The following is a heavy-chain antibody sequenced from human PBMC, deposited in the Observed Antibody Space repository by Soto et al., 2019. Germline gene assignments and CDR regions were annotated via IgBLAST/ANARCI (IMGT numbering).Heavy chain of an antibody. CDR1: GYTFTTYA. Sequence: ASVKVSRKASGYTFTTYAIHWVRQAPGQRLEWMGWVNAENGNTKYSQKFQGRVTITVDTSASTAYMEMSSLRSEDTAVYYCARDIFGLLTLGVSDFWGQGTLVTVSS. D-gene: IGHD3-10*02. J-gene: IGHJ4*02. CDR3: ARDIFGLLTLGVSDF. V-gene: IGHV1-3*01. CDR2: VNAENGNT.